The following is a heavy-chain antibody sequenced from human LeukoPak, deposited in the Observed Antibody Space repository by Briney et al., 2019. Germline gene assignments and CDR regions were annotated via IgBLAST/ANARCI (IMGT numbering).Heavy chain of an antibody. J-gene: IGHJ4*02. Sequence: PGGSLRLSCVASGLPIADFAMHWVRQAPGKGLEWVSHISGDGVIIFYADSVKGRFSISRDNSKNSLSLEMNSLRTEDTAMYYCARESGKFDYWGQGALVAVSS. CDR1: GLPIADFA. CDR3: ARESGKFDY. V-gene: IGHV3-43*02. CDR2: ISGDGVII.